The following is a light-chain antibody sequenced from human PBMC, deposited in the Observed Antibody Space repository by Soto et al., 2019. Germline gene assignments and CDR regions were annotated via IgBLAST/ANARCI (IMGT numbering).Light chain of an antibody. CDR3: LQHKSHPPT. CDR1: QGIRND. Sequence: DLPMTQSPSSLSASVGDRVTITCRASQGIRNDLGWYQQKPGKAPKRLIYAASSLQSWVPSRFSDTGPRREYTLTISRLQPVEFSSYYWLQHKSHPPTFGSRTKVDL. CDR2: AAS. J-gene: IGKJ3*01. V-gene: IGKV1-17*01.